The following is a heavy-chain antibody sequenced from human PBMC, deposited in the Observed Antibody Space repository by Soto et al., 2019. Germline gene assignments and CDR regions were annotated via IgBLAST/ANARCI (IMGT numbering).Heavy chain of an antibody. CDR3: VLWVRGLINY. CDR1: GITFSDHD. D-gene: IGHD3-10*01. CDR2: CRSRADNYAT. Sequence: ELQLVESGGGLVQPGGSLRLSCATSGITFSDHDMDWVRQAPGKGLEWLGRCRSRADNYATDYAASVKGRFTFSRDDSKSSLSLQMRSRKTGDTAMYYCVLWVRGLINYWGQGTLVTVSS. V-gene: IGHV3-72*01. J-gene: IGHJ4*02.